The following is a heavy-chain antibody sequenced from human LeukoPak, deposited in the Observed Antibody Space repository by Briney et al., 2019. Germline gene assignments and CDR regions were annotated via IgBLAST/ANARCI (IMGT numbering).Heavy chain of an antibody. J-gene: IGHJ5*02. CDR3: ARVYYYGSWFDP. CDR2: IYSGGRT. Sequence: QPGGSLRLSCAASGFTVNRNYMSWVRQAPGKGLEWVSAIYSGGRTYYADSVKGRFTISRDNPKNTLYLQMNSLRAEDTAVYYCARVYYYGSWFDPWGQGTLVTVSS. CDR1: GFTVNRNY. V-gene: IGHV3-53*01. D-gene: IGHD3-10*01.